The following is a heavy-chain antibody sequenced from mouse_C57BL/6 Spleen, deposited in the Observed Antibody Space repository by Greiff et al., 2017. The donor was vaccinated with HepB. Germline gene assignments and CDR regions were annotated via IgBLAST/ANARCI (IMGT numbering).Heavy chain of an antibody. Sequence: QVQLKESGPELVKPGASVKISCKASGYAFSSSWMNWVKQRPGKGLEWIGRIYPGDGDTNYNGKFKGKATLTADKSSSTAYMQLSSLTSEDSAVYFCARDDYDALAYWGQGTLVTVSA. CDR1: GYAFSSSW. D-gene: IGHD2-4*01. CDR3: ARDDYDALAY. V-gene: IGHV1-82*01. CDR2: IYPGDGDT. J-gene: IGHJ3*01.